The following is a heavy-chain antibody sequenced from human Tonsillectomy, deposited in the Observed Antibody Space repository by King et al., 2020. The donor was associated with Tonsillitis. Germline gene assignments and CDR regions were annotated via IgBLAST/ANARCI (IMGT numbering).Heavy chain of an antibody. J-gene: IGHJ3*02. CDR2: INPDSGGT. CDR1: GYTFTGCY. CDR3: ARESDRGWELIYDAFDI. V-gene: IGHV1-2*02. Sequence: VKLVESGAEVKKPGASVKVSCKASGYTFTGCYMHWVRQAPGQGLEWMGWINPDSGGTNYAQKFQGRVTMTRDTSISTAYMELSRLTSDDTAVYYCARESDRGWELIYDAFDIWGQGTMVTVSS. D-gene: IGHD4-23*01.